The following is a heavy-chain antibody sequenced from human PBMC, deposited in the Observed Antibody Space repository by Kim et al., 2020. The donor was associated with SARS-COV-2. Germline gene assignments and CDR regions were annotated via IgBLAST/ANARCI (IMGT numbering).Heavy chain of an antibody. J-gene: IGHJ6*02. D-gene: IGHD3-9*01. V-gene: IGHV1-18*01. CDR2: ISAYNGNT. CDR3: ARDQLGQGQLRYFDWGNYYYGMDV. Sequence: ASVKVSCKASGYTFTSYGISWVRQAPGQGLEWMGWISAYNGNTNYAQKLQGRVTMTTDTSTSTAYMELRSLRSDDTAVYYCARDQLGQGQLRYFDWGNYYYGMDVWGQGTTVTVSS. CDR1: GYTFTSYG.